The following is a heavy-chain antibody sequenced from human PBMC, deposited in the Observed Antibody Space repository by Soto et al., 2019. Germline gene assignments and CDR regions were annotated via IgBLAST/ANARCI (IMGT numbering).Heavy chain of an antibody. CDR3: AHIPNYYQYDWFDP. CDR1: GFSLTTRGVG. Sequence: SGPTLVNPTRTLTLTCTFSGFSLTTRGVGVGWIRQPPGKALECLALIYWDDDKRYSPSLQSRLSITKDTSKNQVVLTMTNVDPVDTATYYCAHIPNYYQYDWFDPWGQGTLVTVSS. V-gene: IGHV2-5*02. J-gene: IGHJ5*02. D-gene: IGHD3-16*01. CDR2: IYWDDDK.